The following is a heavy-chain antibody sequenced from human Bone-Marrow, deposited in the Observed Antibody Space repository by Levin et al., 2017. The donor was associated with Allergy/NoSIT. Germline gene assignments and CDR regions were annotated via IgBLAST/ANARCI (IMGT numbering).Heavy chain of an antibody. CDR1: GGSISRGGHY. V-gene: IGHV4-31*03. CDR3: ARDWYGPVEH. CDR2: IYHSGST. D-gene: IGHD6-13*01. J-gene: IGHJ1*01. Sequence: SETLSLTCTVSGGSISRGGHYWSWIRQHPGTGLEWIGYIYHSGSTFYNPSLESRVTMSADTSKNQFTLKLTSVTAADTAVYYCARDWYGPVEHWGQGTLVNVSP.